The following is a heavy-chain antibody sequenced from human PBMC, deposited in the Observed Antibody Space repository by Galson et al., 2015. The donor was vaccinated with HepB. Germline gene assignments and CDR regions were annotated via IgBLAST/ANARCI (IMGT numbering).Heavy chain of an antibody. CDR2: IRQDGYEI. Sequence: SLRLACAASGVVFSKHWMTWVRQAPGKGLEWVANIRQDGYEIHYVDSVEGRFTISRDNAKNAVFLQIESLRPEDTAVYYCAREVIGSSFAMDVWGQGTTVTVSS. J-gene: IGHJ6*01. V-gene: IGHV3-7*01. D-gene: IGHD2-2*03. CDR3: AREVIGSSFAMDV. CDR1: GVVFSKHW.